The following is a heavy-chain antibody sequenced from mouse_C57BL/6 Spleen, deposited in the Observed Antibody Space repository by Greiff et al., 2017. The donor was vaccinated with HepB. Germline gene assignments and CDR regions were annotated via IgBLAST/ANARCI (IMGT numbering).Heavy chain of an antibody. Sequence: EVQLQQSGPVLVKPGASVKMSCKASGYTFTDYYMNWVKQSHGKSLEWIGVINPYNGGTSYNQKFKGKATLTVDKSSSTAYMELNSLTSEDSAVYYCASPAHYSNPYYFDYWGQGTTLTVSS. CDR3: ASPAHYSNPYYFDY. V-gene: IGHV1-19*01. CDR2: INPYNGGT. D-gene: IGHD2-5*01. CDR1: GYTFTDYY. J-gene: IGHJ2*01.